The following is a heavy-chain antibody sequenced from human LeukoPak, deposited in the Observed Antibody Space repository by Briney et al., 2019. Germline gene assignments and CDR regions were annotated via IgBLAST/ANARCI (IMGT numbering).Heavy chain of an antibody. Sequence: GGSLRLSCAASGFTFSSKWMHWVRQAPGKGLVWVSRIDSDGTGTIYADSVRGRFTISRDNGKNTMYLQMSSLRAEDTAVYYCARDGTPFDSWGQGTLVTVSS. V-gene: IGHV3-74*01. D-gene: IGHD1-26*01. CDR3: ARDGTPFDS. J-gene: IGHJ4*02. CDR2: IDSDGTGT. CDR1: GFTFSSKW.